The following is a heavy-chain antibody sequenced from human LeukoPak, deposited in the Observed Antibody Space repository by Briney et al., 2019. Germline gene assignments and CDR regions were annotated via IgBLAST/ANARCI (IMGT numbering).Heavy chain of an antibody. CDR3: PRGVAVAGPRNNWFDP. Sequence: SQTLSLTCAISGDSVSSNSAAWNWIRQSPSRGLEWLGRTYYRSKWYNDYAVSVKSRITINPDTSKNQFSLQLNSVTPEDTAVYYSPRGVAVAGPRNNWFDPWGQGTLVTVSS. CDR1: GDSVSSNSAA. J-gene: IGHJ5*02. D-gene: IGHD6-19*01. V-gene: IGHV6-1*01. CDR2: TYYRSKWYN.